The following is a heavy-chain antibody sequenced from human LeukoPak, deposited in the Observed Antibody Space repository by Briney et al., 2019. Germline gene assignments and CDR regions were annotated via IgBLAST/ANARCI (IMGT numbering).Heavy chain of an antibody. CDR3: ARGKQGFDY. J-gene: IGHJ4*02. CDR1: GFTFSSYG. V-gene: IGHV3-33*01. CDR2: IWYDGSNK. Sequence: GRSLRLSCAASGFTFSSYGMHWVRQAPGKGLEWVAVIWYDGSNKYYADSVEGRFTISRDNSKNTLYLQMNSLRAEDTAVYYCARGKQGFDYWGQGTLVTVSS.